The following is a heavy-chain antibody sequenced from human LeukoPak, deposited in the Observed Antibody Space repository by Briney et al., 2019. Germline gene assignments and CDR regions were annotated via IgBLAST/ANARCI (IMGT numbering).Heavy chain of an antibody. V-gene: IGHV1-24*01. CDR3: AREGCTNGVCYVDY. CDR1: GYTLTELS. CDR2: FDPEDGET. D-gene: IGHD2-8*01. Sequence: ASVKVSCKVSGYTLTELSMHWVRQAPGKGLEWMGGFDPEDGETIYAQKFQGRVTMTRDTSTSTVYMELSSLRSEDTAVYYCAREGCTNGVCYVDYWGQGTLVTVSS. J-gene: IGHJ4*02.